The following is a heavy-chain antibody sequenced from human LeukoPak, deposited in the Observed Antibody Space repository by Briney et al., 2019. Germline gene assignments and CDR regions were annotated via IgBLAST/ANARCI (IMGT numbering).Heavy chain of an antibody. CDR3: ARGRGDDY. CDR1: EFTLSTYS. J-gene: IGHJ4*02. V-gene: IGHV3-48*04. Sequence: GGSLRLSCAASEFTLSTYSMNCVRQAPGKGPEWLSYISSGSSTIYYADSVKGRFTISRDNAKNSLYLQMSSLRAEDTAVYYCARGRGDDYWGQGTLVTVSS. CDR2: ISSGSSTI.